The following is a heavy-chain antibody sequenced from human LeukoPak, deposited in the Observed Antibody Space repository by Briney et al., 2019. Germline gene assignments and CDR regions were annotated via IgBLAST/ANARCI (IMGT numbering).Heavy chain of an antibody. D-gene: IGHD5-18*01. V-gene: IGHV3-74*01. CDR3: ARVGYNYGTKNWFDP. J-gene: IGHJ5*02. CDR2: INSDGSST. Sequence: GGSLRLSCAASGFTFSSYWMHWVRQAPGKGLVWLSRINSDGSSTNYADSVKGRFTISRDNAKNTLYLQMNSLRAEDTAVYYCARVGYNYGTKNWFDPWGQGTLVTVSS. CDR1: GFTFSSYW.